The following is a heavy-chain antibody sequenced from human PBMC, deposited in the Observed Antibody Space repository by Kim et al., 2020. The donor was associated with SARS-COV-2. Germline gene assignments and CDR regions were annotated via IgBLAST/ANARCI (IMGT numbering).Heavy chain of an antibody. Sequence: SETLSLTCTVSGGSISSSSYYWGWIRQPPGKGLEWIGSIYYSGSTYYNPSLKSRVTISVDTSKNQFSLKLSSVTAADTAVYYCARDLPEYSSSSADLSGEGFYWGQGTLVTVSS. CDR3: ARDLPEYSSSSADLSGEGFY. CDR1: GGSISSSSYY. D-gene: IGHD6-6*01. V-gene: IGHV4-39*07. CDR2: IYYSGST. J-gene: IGHJ4*02.